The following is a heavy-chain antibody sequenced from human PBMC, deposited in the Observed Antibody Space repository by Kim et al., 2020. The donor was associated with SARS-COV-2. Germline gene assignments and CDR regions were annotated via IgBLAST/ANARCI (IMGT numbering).Heavy chain of an antibody. CDR3: EASDY. Sequence: GGSLRLSCEASGFTFGRYAMSWARQAPGKGLEWVSTISDGGVRTHYADSVKGRFTISRDNSKSTLFLHMNSLRADDTAVYYCEASDYWGQGSLVTVSS. CDR1: GFTFGRYA. J-gene: IGHJ4*02. CDR2: ISDGGVRT. V-gene: IGHV3-23*01.